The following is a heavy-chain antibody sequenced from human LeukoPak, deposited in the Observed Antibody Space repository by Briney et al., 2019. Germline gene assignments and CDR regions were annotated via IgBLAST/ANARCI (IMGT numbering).Heavy chain of an antibody. CDR3: AKGGSPGGPVDY. Sequence: GGSLRLSCAASGFTFSSYGMHWVRQAPGKGLEWVAVISYDGSNKYYADSVKGRFTISRDNSKNTLYLQMNSLRAEDTAVYYCAKGGSPGGPVDYWGQGTLATVSS. V-gene: IGHV3-30*18. CDR1: GFTFSSYG. J-gene: IGHJ4*02. D-gene: IGHD1-26*01. CDR2: ISYDGSNK.